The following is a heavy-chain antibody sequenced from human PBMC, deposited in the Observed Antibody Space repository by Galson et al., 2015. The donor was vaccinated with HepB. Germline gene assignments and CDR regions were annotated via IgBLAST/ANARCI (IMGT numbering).Heavy chain of an antibody. J-gene: IGHJ2*01. CDR3: ARVYYGGYFDL. V-gene: IGHV3-74*01. CDR2: INSDGSST. Sequence: SLRLSCAASGFTFSSYWMHWVRQAPGEGLVWVSRINSDGSSTSYADSVKGRFTISRDNAKNTPYLQMNSLRAEDTAVYYCARVYYGGYFDLWGRGTLVTVSS. CDR1: GFTFSSYW. D-gene: IGHD4-17*01.